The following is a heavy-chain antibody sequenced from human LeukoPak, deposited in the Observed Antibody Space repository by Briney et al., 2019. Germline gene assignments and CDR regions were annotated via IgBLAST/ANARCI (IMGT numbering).Heavy chain of an antibody. J-gene: IGHJ4*02. CDR1: GFTFSSYE. D-gene: IGHD6-13*01. CDR3: ARDLYSSSWYVGY. V-gene: IGHV3-48*03. Sequence: GGSLRLSCAASGFTFSSYEMNWVRQAPGKGLEWVSYISSSGSTIYYADSVKGRFTISRDNAKNSLYLQMNSLRAEDTAVYYCARDLYSSSWYVGYWGQGTLVTVSS. CDR2: ISSSGSTI.